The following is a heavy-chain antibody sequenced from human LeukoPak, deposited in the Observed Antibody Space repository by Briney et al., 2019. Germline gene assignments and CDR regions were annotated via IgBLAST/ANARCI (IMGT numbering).Heavy chain of an antibody. Sequence: SETLSLTCIVSGYSISTGYYWGWIRQPPGKGLEWIGNIYHSGSTYYNSSLKSRVTVSVDTSKNHFSLKLRSVTAADTAVYYCARVGRVTIEDTGFDIWGQGTMVTVSS. V-gene: IGHV4-38-2*02. CDR1: GYSISTGYY. CDR3: ARVGRVTIEDTGFDI. CDR2: IYHSGST. J-gene: IGHJ3*02. D-gene: IGHD4-17*01.